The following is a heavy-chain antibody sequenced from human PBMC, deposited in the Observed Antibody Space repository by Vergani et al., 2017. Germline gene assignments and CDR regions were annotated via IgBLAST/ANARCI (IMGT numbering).Heavy chain of an antibody. D-gene: IGHD3-9*01. CDR1: GFSIDNGYY. Sequence: QVQLQESGQGLVKPSETLSLTCAVSGFSIDNGYYWDWIRQPPGKGLEWIGSIYRTGRTHFNPSLKSRVTISVDTSNNHFSLRLNSLTAADTAVYYCARRSGIVYDIFSGTQYFFDFWGQGTLVTVSS. CDR2: IYRTGRT. V-gene: IGHV4-38-2*01. J-gene: IGHJ4*02. CDR3: ARRSGIVYDIFSGTQYFFDF.